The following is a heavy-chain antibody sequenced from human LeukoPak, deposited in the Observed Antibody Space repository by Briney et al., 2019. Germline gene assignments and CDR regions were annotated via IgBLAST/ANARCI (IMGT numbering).Heavy chain of an antibody. D-gene: IGHD5-24*01. V-gene: IGHV1-2*06. CDR1: GYTFTGYY. J-gene: IGHJ4*02. Sequence: ASVKVSCKASGYTFTGYYMHWVRQAPGQGLEWMGRINPNSGGTNYAQKFQGRVTMTRDTSISTAYMELSRLRSDDTAVYYCARAPVGDGYNLVYRGQGTLVTVSS. CDR3: ARAPVGDGYNLVY. CDR2: INPNSGGT.